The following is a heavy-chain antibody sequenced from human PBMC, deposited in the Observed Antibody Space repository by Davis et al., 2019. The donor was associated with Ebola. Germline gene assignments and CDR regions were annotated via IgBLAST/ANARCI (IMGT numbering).Heavy chain of an antibody. Sequence: GESLKISCKGSGYSFTSYWIGWVRKMPGKGLEWMGIIYPGDSDTRYSPSFQGQVTISADKSISTAYLQWSSLKASDTAMYYCARDGGIVVVPAALSLSYGMDVWGQGTTVTVSS. CDR2: IYPGDSDT. J-gene: IGHJ6*02. CDR3: ARDGGIVVVPAALSLSYGMDV. V-gene: IGHV5-51*01. CDR1: GYSFTSYW. D-gene: IGHD2-2*01.